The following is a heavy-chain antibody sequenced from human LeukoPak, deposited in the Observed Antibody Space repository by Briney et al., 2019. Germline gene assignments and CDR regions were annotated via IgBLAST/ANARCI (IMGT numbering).Heavy chain of an antibody. CDR2: IKQDGSEK. D-gene: IGHD5-24*01. CDR3: ARDRYERDGYRYFDY. CDR1: GFTFSSYW. J-gene: IGHJ4*02. V-gene: IGHV3-7*01. Sequence: PGGSLRLSCAASGFTFSSYWMSWVRQAPGKGLEWVANIKQDGSEKYYVDSVKGRFTISRDNAKNSLYLQMNSLRAEDTAVYYCARDRYERDGYRYFDYWGQGTLVTVSS.